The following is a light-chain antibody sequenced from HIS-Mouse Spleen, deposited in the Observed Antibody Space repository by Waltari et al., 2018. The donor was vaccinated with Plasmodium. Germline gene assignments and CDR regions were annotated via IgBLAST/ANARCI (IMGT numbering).Light chain of an antibody. CDR3: GTWDSSLSAGVV. Sequence: QSVLTQPPSVSAAPGQKVTISCSGSSSNIGNNYVSWYQQLPGTAPKLHIYDNNKRPSGIPDRFPGSKSGTSATLGITGLQTGDEADYYCGTWDSSLSAGVVFGGGTKLTVL. V-gene: IGLV1-51*01. CDR1: SSNIGNNY. CDR2: DNN. J-gene: IGLJ2*01.